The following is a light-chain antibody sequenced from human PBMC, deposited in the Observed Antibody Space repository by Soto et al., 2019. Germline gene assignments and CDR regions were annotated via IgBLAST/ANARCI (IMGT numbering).Light chain of an antibody. J-gene: IGLJ1*01. Sequence: QSALTQPASVSGSPGQSITISCTGTSSDVGSYNLVSWYQQYPDKAPKLMIYEVGKRPSGVSNRFSGSKSGNTASLTISGLQAEDAADYYCCSYAGSSTWVFGTGTKVTVL. CDR1: SSDVGSYNL. CDR2: EVG. V-gene: IGLV2-23*02. CDR3: CSYAGSSTWV.